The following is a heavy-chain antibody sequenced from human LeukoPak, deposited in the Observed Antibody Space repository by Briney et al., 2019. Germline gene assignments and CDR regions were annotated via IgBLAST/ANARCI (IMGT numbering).Heavy chain of an antibody. D-gene: IGHD3-10*01. CDR3: VRDGIRDIPGVITIRYDY. CDR2: IKEDGSDK. J-gene: IGHJ4*02. CDR1: AFTFSMYW. Sequence: GGSLRLSCSASAFTFSMYWMTWVRQAPGKGLEWVATIKEDGSDKYYVDSGRGRFTISRDDAENSLYLQMNSLTAEDTALYYCVRDGIRDIPGVITIRYDYWGQGTLVTVSS. V-gene: IGHV3-7*05.